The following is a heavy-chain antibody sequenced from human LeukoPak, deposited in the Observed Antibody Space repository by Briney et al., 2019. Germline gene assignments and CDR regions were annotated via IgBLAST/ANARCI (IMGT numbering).Heavy chain of an antibody. J-gene: IGHJ5*02. CDR1: GGSVSSGSYY. D-gene: IGHD6-13*01. Sequence: PSETLSLTCTVSGGSVSSGSYYWSWIRQPPGKGLEWIGYIYYSGSTNYNPSLKSRVTISVDTSKNQFSLKPSSVTAADTAVYHCARVLFIAAAGTGWFDPWGQGTLVTVSS. CDR2: IYYSGST. CDR3: ARVLFIAAAGTGWFDP. V-gene: IGHV4-61*01.